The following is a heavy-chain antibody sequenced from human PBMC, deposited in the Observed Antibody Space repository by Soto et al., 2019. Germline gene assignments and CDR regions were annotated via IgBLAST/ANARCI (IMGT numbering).Heavy chain of an antibody. CDR3: ARDAYSYGHGTCFDF. D-gene: IGHD5-18*01. Sequence: VQLVETGGDLIQPGGSLRLSCAASGFTVTSHYMSWVRQAPGKGLEWVSVIYSGGNTNYADSVKGRFTISRDNSKNTLYRQMNSLRGEDTAVYYCARDAYSYGHGTCFDFWGQGTLVTVSS. V-gene: IGHV3-53*02. CDR2: IYSGGNT. CDR1: GFTVTSHY. J-gene: IGHJ4*02.